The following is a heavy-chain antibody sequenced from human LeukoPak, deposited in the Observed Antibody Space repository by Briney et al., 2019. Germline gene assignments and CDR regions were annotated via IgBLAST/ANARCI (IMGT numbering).Heavy chain of an antibody. D-gene: IGHD2-2*01. CDR2: VSGSGGSS. V-gene: IGHV3-23*01. CDR1: GFTFSSYW. CDR3: AKDAIPGARPYYLDY. J-gene: IGHJ4*02. Sequence: GGSLRLSCATSGFTFSSYWMSWVRQAPGKGLEWVSGVSGSGGSSNYADSVKGRFTISRDNSKNTLYLQMNSLRAEDTAVYYCAKDAIPGARPYYLDYWGQGTLVTVSS.